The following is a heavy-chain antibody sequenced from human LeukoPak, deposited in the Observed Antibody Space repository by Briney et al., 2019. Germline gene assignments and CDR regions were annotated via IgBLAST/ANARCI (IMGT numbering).Heavy chain of an antibody. CDR1: GYSISSGYY. CDR2: IYHSGST. Sequence: SETLSLTCTVSGYSISSGYYWGWIRQPPGKGLEWIGSIYHSGSTYYNPSLKSRVTISVDTSKNQFSLKLSSVTAADTAVYYCARGGGTEWLLVPFEYWGQGTLVTVSS. D-gene: IGHD3-22*01. J-gene: IGHJ4*02. V-gene: IGHV4-38-2*02. CDR3: ARGGGTEWLLVPFEY.